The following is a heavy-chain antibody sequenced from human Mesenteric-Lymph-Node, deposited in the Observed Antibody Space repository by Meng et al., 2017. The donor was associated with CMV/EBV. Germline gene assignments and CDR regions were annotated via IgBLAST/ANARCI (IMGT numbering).Heavy chain of an antibody. J-gene: IGHJ6*02. Sequence: GESLKISCAASGFTFSSYATHWVRQAPGKGLEWVAVISYDGSNKYYADSVKGRFTISRDNSKNTLYLQMNSLRAEDTAVYYCARALRGYCSSTSCYRGYYYYYGMDVWGQGTTVTVSS. CDR2: ISYDGSNK. CDR1: GFTFSSYA. D-gene: IGHD2-2*03. V-gene: IGHV3-30*04. CDR3: ARALRGYCSSTSCYRGYYYYYGMDV.